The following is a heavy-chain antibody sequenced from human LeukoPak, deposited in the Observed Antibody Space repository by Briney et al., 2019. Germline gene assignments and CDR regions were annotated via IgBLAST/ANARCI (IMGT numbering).Heavy chain of an antibody. CDR2: ISGSGAST. J-gene: IGHJ4*02. D-gene: IGHD3-10*01. Sequence: GESLRLSCVLSGLTFSDAWMSWVRQAPGKGLEWVSTISGSGASTYYADSVKGRFTISRDNSKNTLYLQVNSLRAEDTAVYYCTRSISMVRGASDYWGQGTLVTVSS. CDR1: GLTFSDAW. V-gene: IGHV3-23*01. CDR3: TRSISMVRGASDY.